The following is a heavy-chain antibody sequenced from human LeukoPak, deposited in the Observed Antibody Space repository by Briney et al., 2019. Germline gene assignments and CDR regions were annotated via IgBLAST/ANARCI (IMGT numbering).Heavy chain of an antibody. Sequence: SETLSLTCTVSGYSISSDYYWSWIRQPPGKGLEWIGYIYYSGSTNYNPSLKSRVTISVDTSKNQFSLKLSSVTAADTAVYYCARASEARGGYYGMDVWGQGTTVTVSS. CDR3: ARASEARGGYYGMDV. CDR1: GYSISSDYY. CDR2: IYYSGST. J-gene: IGHJ6*02. V-gene: IGHV4-61*01. D-gene: IGHD3-16*01.